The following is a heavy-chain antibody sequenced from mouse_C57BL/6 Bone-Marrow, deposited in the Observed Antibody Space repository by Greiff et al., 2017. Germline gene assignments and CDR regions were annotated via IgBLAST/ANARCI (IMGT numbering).Heavy chain of an antibody. D-gene: IGHD2-4*01. V-gene: IGHV1-69*01. CDR2: IDPSDSYT. J-gene: IGHJ3*01. CDR3: AAYDYDAY. Sequence: QVQLQQPGAELVMPGASVKLSCKASGYTFTSYWMHWVKQRPGQGLEWIGEIDPSDSYTNYNHKFKGKSTLTVDKSSSTAYMQLSSLTSEDSAVYYCAAYDYDAYWGQGTLVTVSA. CDR1: GYTFTSYW.